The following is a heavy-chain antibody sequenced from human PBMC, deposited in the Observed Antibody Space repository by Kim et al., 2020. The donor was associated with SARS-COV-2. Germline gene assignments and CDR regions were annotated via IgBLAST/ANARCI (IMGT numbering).Heavy chain of an antibody. D-gene: IGHD6-13*01. CDR2: IIPIFGTA. CDR1: GGTFSSYA. J-gene: IGHJ6*02. Sequence: SVKVSCKASGGTFSSYAISWVRQAPGQGLEWMGGIIPIFGTANYAQKFQGRVTITADESTSTAYMELSSLRSEDTAVYYCARGRIAAAGYYYYGMDVWGQGTTVTVSS. CDR3: ARGRIAAAGYYYYGMDV. V-gene: IGHV1-69*13.